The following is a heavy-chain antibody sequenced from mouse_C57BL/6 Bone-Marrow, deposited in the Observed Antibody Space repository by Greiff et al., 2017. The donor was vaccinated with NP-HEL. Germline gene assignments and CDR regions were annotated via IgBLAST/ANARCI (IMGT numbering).Heavy chain of an antibody. J-gene: IGHJ1*03. V-gene: IGHV1-22*01. Sequence: VQLQQSGPELVKPGASVKMSCKASGYTFTDYNMHWVKQSHGKSLEWIGYINPNNGGTSYNQKFKGKATLTVNKSSSTAYMELRSLTSEDSAVYYCARLRYYGSSYWYFDVWGTGTTVTVSS. CDR1: GYTFTDYN. CDR2: INPNNGGT. D-gene: IGHD1-1*01. CDR3: ARLRYYGSSYWYFDV.